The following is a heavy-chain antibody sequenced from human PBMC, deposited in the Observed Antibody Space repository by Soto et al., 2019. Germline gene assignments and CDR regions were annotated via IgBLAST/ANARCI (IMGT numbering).Heavy chain of an antibody. V-gene: IGHV5-10-1*01. CDR3: ARLQPAAGANDLTFDY. J-gene: IGHJ4*02. Sequence: EVQLVQSGAEVKKPGESLRISCKGSGYSFTSYWISWVRQMPGKGLEWMGRIDPSDSYTNYSPSFQGHVTISADKSISTAYLQWSSLTASDTAMYYCARLQPAAGANDLTFDYWGQGILVTVSS. D-gene: IGHD6-13*01. CDR1: GYSFTSYW. CDR2: IDPSDSYT.